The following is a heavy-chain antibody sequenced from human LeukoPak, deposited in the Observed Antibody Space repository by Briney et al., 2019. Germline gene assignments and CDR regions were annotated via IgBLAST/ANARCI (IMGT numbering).Heavy chain of an antibody. D-gene: IGHD6-19*01. CDR3: AKDPFSCRSSGCHGIDY. CDR2: INPSGGST. Sequence: ASVKVSCKASGYTFTSYYMHWVRQAPGQGLEWMGIINPSGGSTSYAQKFQGRVTMTRDTSTSTVYMELSSLRSEDTAVYYCAKDPFSCRSSGCHGIDYWGQGTLVTVSS. J-gene: IGHJ4*02. V-gene: IGHV1-46*01. CDR1: GYTFTSYY.